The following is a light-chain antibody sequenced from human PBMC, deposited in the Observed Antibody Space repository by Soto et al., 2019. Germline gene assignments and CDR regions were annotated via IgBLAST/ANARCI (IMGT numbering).Light chain of an antibody. J-gene: IGKJ2*01. CDR1: QTISRS. CDR2: KAS. Sequence: DIQMTQFPSTLSASIGDRVTITCRASQTISRSLAWYQQKPGKAPTLRIYKASNLETGVPSRFSGSGAGTKFALTISSLQADDFSTYYCQQYIRYSPYTFGQGTRLEIK. V-gene: IGKV1-5*03. CDR3: QQYIRYSPYT.